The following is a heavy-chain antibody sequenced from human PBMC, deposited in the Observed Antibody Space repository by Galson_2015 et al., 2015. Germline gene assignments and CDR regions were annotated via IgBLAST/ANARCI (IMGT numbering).Heavy chain of an antibody. V-gene: IGHV1-2*06. CDR2: INPNSGGT. J-gene: IGHJ5*02. Sequence: SVKVSCKASGYTFTGYYMHWVRQAPGQGLEWMGRINPNSGGTNYAQKFQGRVTMTRDTSISTAYMELSRLRSDDTAVYYCARGSGGYYGSGSYSKSLRDQNWFDPWGQGTLVTVSS. CDR1: GYTFTGYY. D-gene: IGHD3-10*01. CDR3: ARGSGGYYGSGSYSKSLRDQNWFDP.